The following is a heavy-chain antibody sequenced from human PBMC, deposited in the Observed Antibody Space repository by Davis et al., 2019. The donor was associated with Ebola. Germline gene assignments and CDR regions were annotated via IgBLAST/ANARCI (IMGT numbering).Heavy chain of an antibody. CDR2: ISGSGGST. V-gene: IGHV3-21*01. CDR3: ARQSSSWNY. D-gene: IGHD6-13*01. J-gene: IGHJ4*02. Sequence: PGGSLRLSCAASGFTFSSYSMSWVRQAPGKGLEWVSAISGSGGSTYYADSVKGRFTISRDNAKNSLYLQMNSLRAEDTAVYYCARQSSSWNYWGQGTLVTVSS. CDR1: GFTFSSYS.